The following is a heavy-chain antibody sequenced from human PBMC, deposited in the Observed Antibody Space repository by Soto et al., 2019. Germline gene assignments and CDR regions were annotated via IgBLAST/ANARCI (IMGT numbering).Heavy chain of an antibody. CDR2: MSYDGSNE. V-gene: IGHV3-30*18. D-gene: IGHD1-26*01. Sequence: QVQLVESGGGVVQPGRSLRLSCAASGFTFSHYAMHWVRQAPGKGLEWVALMSYDGSNEYYADSVKGRFTISRDNSKKQLYLQMNSLRAEDTAVYYCAKDGSHNFDYWGQGTLVTVSS. CDR3: AKDGSHNFDY. J-gene: IGHJ4*02. CDR1: GFTFSHYA.